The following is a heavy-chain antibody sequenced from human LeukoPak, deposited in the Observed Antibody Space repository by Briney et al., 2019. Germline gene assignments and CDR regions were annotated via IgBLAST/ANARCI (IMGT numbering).Heavy chain of an antibody. Sequence: SETLSLTCTVSGGSITSGDYYWSWIRQPPGKGLEWIGYIYYTGSTYYNPSLNSRFTITVDTSKNQFSLKLSSVTAADTAVYYCARDPHGGGLGDGFDIWGQGTMVTVSS. CDR2: IYYTGST. CDR1: GGSITSGDYY. CDR3: ARDPHGGGLGDGFDI. J-gene: IGHJ3*02. V-gene: IGHV4-30-4*01. D-gene: IGHD3-16*01.